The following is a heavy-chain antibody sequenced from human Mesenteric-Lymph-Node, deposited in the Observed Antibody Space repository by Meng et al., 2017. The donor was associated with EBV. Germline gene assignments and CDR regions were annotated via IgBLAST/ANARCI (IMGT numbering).Heavy chain of an antibody. CDR3: ALIIVGATHFDY. V-gene: IGHV4-61*01. Sequence: QVQPQESGPGLGKPSETLSLTCPVSGGSVSSGSYYWSWIRQPPGKGLEWIGYIYYSGSTNYNPSLKSRVTISVDTSKNQFSLKLSSVTAADTAVYYCALIIVGATHFDYWGQGTLVTVSS. J-gene: IGHJ4*02. D-gene: IGHD1-26*01. CDR2: IYYSGST. CDR1: GGSVSSGSYY.